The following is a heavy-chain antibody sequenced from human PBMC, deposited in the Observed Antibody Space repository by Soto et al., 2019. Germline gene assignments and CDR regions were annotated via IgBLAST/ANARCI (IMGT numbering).Heavy chain of an antibody. D-gene: IGHD6-13*01. J-gene: IGHJ6*02. CDR1: GGSVSSGSYY. V-gene: IGHV4-61*01. CDR3: ARDFGYSSSWYFYYYGMDV. CDR2: IYYSGST. Sequence: SETLSLTCTVSGGSVSSGSYYWSWIRQPPGKGLEWIGYIYYSGSTNYNPPLKSRVTISVDTSKNQFSLKLSSVTAADTAVYYCARDFGYSSSWYFYYYGMDVWGQGTTVTVSS.